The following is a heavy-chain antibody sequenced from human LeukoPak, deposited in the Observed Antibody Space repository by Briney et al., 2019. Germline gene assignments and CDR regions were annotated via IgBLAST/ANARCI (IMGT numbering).Heavy chain of an antibody. J-gene: IGHJ4*02. CDR3: AKDWQQLVPFDY. Sequence: GGSLRLSCAASGFTFSSYAMHWVRQAPGKGLEWVAVISYDGSNKYYADSVKGRFTISRDNSKNTLYLQMNSLRAEDTAVYYCAKDWQQLVPFDYWGQGTLVTVSS. V-gene: IGHV3-30-3*01. CDR1: GFTFSSYA. D-gene: IGHD6-13*01. CDR2: ISYDGSNK.